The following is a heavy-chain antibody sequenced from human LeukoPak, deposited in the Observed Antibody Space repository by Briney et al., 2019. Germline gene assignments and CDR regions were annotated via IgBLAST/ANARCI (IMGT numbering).Heavy chain of an antibody. CDR3: AKYHRTVAGLNDAFDI. J-gene: IGHJ3*02. V-gene: IGHV3-30*02. CDR2: IRYDGTNK. D-gene: IGHD6-19*01. Sequence: TGGSLRLSCAASGFTFSSYGMNWVRQAPGKGLEWVAFIRYDGTNKYYGDSVKGRFTISRDNSKNTLCLQMNSLSAEDTAVYYCAKYHRTVAGLNDAFDIWGQGTTVTVSS. CDR1: GFTFSSYG.